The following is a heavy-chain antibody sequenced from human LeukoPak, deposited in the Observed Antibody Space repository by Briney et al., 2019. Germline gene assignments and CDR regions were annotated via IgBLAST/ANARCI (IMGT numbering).Heavy chain of an antibody. CDR3: AHSSKLAGFDP. CDR2: TFWNDDK. V-gene: IGHV2-5*01. Sequence: SGPTLVKPTQTLTLTCTYSGFSFSDTGECVGWIRQPPGEALEWLALTFWNDDKFYNASLKSRLSITKDTSKNQVILTMTSLDPIDTGTYYCAHSSKLAGFDPWGQGTLVTVSS. CDR1: GFSFSDTGEC. J-gene: IGHJ5*02. D-gene: IGHD6-19*01.